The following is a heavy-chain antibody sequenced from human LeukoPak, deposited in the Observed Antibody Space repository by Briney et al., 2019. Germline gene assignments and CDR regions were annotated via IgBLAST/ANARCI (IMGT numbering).Heavy chain of an antibody. D-gene: IGHD3-3*01. V-gene: IGHV4-39*01. CDR2: IYYSGST. Sequence: SETLSLTCTVSGGSISSSSYYWGWIRQPPGKGLEWIGSIYYSGSTYYNPSLKSRVTISVDTSKNQFSLKLSSVTAADTAVYYCARLYYDFWSGHSHYMDVWGKGTTVTVSS. CDR1: GGSISSSSYY. J-gene: IGHJ6*03. CDR3: ARLYYDFWSGHSHYMDV.